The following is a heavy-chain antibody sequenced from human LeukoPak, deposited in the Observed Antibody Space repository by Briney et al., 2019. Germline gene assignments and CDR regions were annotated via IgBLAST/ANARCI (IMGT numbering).Heavy chain of an antibody. CDR1: GFTVSSNY. CDR2: ISHDGSNQ. CDR3: AKPMDSSGYGHFDY. J-gene: IGHJ4*02. D-gene: IGHD3-22*01. V-gene: IGHV3-30*18. Sequence: GGSLRLSCAASGFTVSSNYMSWVRQAPGKGLGWVALISHDGSNQYYGASVKGRFTISRDNSKNTLYLQMDSLRVEDTAVYYCAKPMDSSGYGHFDYWGQGTLVTVSS.